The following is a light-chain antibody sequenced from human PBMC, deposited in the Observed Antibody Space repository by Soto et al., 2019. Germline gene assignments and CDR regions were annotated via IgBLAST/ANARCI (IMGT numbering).Light chain of an antibody. CDR1: QSVLYSSNDKNY. J-gene: IGKJ1*01. Sequence: DIVMTQSPDSLAVSLGERATINCKSSQSVLYSSNDKNYLAWYQQKLGQPPKLLIYWASTRESGVPDRFSVSGSGTDFTLTISSLQAEDVAVYYCQQYYSTPPTFGQGTKVEIK. V-gene: IGKV4-1*01. CDR3: QQYYSTPPT. CDR2: WAS.